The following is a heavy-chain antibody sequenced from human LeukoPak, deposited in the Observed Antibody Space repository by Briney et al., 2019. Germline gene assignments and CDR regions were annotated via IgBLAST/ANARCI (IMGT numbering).Heavy chain of an antibody. CDR1: GYTFTSYS. CDR3: ARDSHLVWFGELEDAFDI. J-gene: IGHJ3*02. Sequence: ASVKVSCKASGYTFTSYSISWVRQAPGQGREWMGWISAYNGNTNYAQKLQGRVTMTTDTSTSTAYMELRSLRSDDTAVYYCARDSHLVWFGELEDAFDIWGQGTMVTVSS. CDR2: ISAYNGNT. V-gene: IGHV1-18*01. D-gene: IGHD3-10*01.